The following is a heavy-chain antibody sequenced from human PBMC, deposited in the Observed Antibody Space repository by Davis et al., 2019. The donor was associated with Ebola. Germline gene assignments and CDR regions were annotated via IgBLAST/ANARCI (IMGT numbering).Heavy chain of an antibody. J-gene: IGHJ6*02. CDR1: GFTFSGSA. Sequence: GGSLRLSCAASGFTFSGSAMHWVRQASGKGLEWVGRIRSKANSYATAYAASVKGRFTISRDDSKNTAYLQMNSLKTEDTAVYYCTLGYCSSTSCPYYYYGMDVWGQGTTVTVSS. D-gene: IGHD2-2*01. V-gene: IGHV3-73*01. CDR3: TLGYCSSTSCPYYYYGMDV. CDR2: IRSKANSYAT.